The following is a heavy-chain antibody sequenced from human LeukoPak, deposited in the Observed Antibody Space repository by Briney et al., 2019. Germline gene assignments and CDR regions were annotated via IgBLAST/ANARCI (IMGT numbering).Heavy chain of an antibody. CDR3: ARDGLAAITFDY. J-gene: IGHJ4*02. D-gene: IGHD5-24*01. CDR2: INSDGSST. Sequence: GGSLRLSCAASGFTFSSYATSWVRQAPGKGLVWVSHINSDGSSTTYADSVKGRFTISRDNAKNTLYLQMNSLRAEDTAVYYCARDGLAAITFDYWGQGILVTVSS. V-gene: IGHV3-74*01. CDR1: GFTFSSYA.